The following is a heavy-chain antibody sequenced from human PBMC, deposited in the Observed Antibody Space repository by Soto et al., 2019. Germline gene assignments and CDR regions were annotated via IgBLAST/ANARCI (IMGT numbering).Heavy chain of an antibody. CDR3: ARGDSGVYYYYYAMGV. CDR2: VSPHNGNK. CDR1: GYTFTSYG. V-gene: IGHV1-18*01. Sequence: ASVKVSCKASGYTFTSYGITWVRQAPGQGLEWMGWVSPHNGNKKYAQKFQGRVTMTTDTSTSTAYMELRSLRDDDTAIYYCARGDSGVYYYYYAMGVWGQGTTVTVSS. J-gene: IGHJ6*02. D-gene: IGHD4-17*01.